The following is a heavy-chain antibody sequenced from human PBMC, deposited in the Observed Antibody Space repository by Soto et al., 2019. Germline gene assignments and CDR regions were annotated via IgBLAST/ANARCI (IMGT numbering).Heavy chain of an antibody. J-gene: IGHJ4*02. Sequence: QVTLKESGPVLVKPTETLTLTCTVSGFSLSNARMGVSWIRQPPGKALEWLAHIFSNDEKSYSTSLKSRLTISKDTAKNQLYVTITNMSHVYTSTYCLARIPFYYDYWWGSYPAYWRQGTLVTVTS. D-gene: IGHD3-16*02. V-gene: IGHV2-26*01. CDR3: ARIPFYYDYWWGSYPAY. CDR1: GFSLSNARMG. CDR2: IFSNDEK.